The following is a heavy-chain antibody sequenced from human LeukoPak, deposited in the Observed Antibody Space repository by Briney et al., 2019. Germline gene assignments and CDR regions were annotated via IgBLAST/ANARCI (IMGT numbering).Heavy chain of an antibody. D-gene: IGHD4-17*01. CDR1: GFTVSSNY. J-gene: IGHJ4*02. Sequence: GGSLRLSCAASGFTVSSNYMSWVRQAPWKGLEWVSVIYSGGSTYYADSVKGRFTISRDNSKNTLYLQMNSLRAEDTAVYYCARGMTTVTTDYFDYWGQGTLVTVSS. CDR2: IYSGGST. CDR3: ARGMTTVTTDYFDY. V-gene: IGHV3-53*01.